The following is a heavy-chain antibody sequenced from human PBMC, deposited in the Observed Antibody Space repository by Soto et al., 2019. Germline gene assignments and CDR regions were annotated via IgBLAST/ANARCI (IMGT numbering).Heavy chain of an antibody. J-gene: IGHJ6*03. D-gene: IGHD3-10*01. Sequence: SETLSLTCAVYGGSFSGYYWSWIRQPPGKGLEWIGEINHSGSTNYNPSLKSRVTISVDTSKNQFSLKLSSVTAADTAVYYCARYGSGSYYPPYKTNYYYYYMDVWGKGTTVTVSS. CDR2: INHSGST. CDR1: GGSFSGYY. V-gene: IGHV4-34*01. CDR3: ARYGSGSYYPPYKTNYYYYYMDV.